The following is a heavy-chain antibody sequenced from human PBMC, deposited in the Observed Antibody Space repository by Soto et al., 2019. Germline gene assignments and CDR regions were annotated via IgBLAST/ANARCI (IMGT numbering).Heavy chain of an antibody. CDR2: IYFRGST. Sequence: QLQLQESGPGLVKPSETLSLTCTVSGGSISSSTYYWGWIRQPPGKGLEWIGSIYFRGSTYYNPSLKSRVTVSADTSKKQFSLKLTSVTAADTAVYYCAREILTGYYPAGWFDPWGQGTLVTVSS. D-gene: IGHD3-9*01. CDR3: AREILTGYYPAGWFDP. J-gene: IGHJ5*02. V-gene: IGHV4-39*02. CDR1: GGSISSSTYY.